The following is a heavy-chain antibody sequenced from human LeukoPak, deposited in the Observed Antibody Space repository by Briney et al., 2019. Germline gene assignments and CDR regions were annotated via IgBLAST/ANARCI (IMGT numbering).Heavy chain of an antibody. CDR2: IYYTGST. J-gene: IGHJ4*02. Sequence: SQTPSLTCTVSRGTLSRGGYNWSSIRQHPEKGLEWVGYIYYTGSTYYNPSLQIRVTISVDTSKNQFSLKLSSVTAADTAVYYCARCPYDSSGYSPSFFDYWGQGTLVTVSS. CDR3: ARCPYDSSGYSPSFFDY. V-gene: IGHV4-31*03. CDR1: RGTLSRGGYN. D-gene: IGHD3-22*01.